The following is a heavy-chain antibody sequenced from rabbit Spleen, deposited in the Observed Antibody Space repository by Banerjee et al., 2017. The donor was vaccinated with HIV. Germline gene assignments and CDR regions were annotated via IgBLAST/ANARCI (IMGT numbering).Heavy chain of an antibody. D-gene: IGHD6-1*01. CDR2: ITGGSDGST. Sequence: QSLEESGGGLVQPEGSLALTCKASGFTISSSYYMCWVRQAPGKGLECIACITGGSDGSTWYASWVNGRFSISRENAQNTVFLQMTSLTAADTATYFCARDGASDSYFALWGPGPLVTVS. V-gene: IGHV1S40*01. CDR1: GFTISSSYY. J-gene: IGHJ4*01. CDR3: ARDGASDSYFAL.